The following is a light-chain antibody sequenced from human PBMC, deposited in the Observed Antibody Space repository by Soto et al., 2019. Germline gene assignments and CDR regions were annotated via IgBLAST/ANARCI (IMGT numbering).Light chain of an antibody. Sequence: EIVLTQSPATLSLSPGERATLSCRASQDVNSYLAWYQQKPGQAPRLLIYDASKRATGIPARFSGSGSGTDFTLTISSLEPEDFAVSSCQQRTNWPPLYTFGQGTKLEIK. CDR3: QQRTNWPPLYT. V-gene: IGKV3-11*01. CDR2: DAS. CDR1: QDVNSY. J-gene: IGKJ2*01.